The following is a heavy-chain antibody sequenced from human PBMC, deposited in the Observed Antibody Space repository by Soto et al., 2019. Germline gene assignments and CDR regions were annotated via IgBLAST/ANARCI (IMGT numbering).Heavy chain of an antibody. CDR2: MYNTGST. J-gene: IGHJ6*02. CDR3: ARDLWGYCGADCYPLDV. CDR1: GGSISRYY. Sequence: QVRLQESGPGLVKPSETLSPTCTVSGGSISRYYWSWIRQPPGQGLEWIGYMYNTGSTIYNPSLKSRVTVSVDTSKNQFSLKLNSVTAADTAVYYCARDLWGYCGADCYPLDVWGQGTTVTVSS. D-gene: IGHD2-21*02. V-gene: IGHV4-59*01.